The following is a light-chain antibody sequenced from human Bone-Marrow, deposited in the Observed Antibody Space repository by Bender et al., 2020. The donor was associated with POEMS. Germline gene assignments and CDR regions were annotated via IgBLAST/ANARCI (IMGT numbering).Light chain of an antibody. Sequence: QSVLTQPPSVSAAPGQKVTISCSGSSSNIANNYVSWYQQFPGTAPKLLIYDNTKRPSGIPDRFSGAKSGTSATLGITGLQTGDEADYYCGTWDTRLSAEVVGGGTKLTVL. CDR2: DNT. CDR1: SSNIANNY. CDR3: GTWDTRLSAEV. J-gene: IGLJ3*02. V-gene: IGLV1-51*01.